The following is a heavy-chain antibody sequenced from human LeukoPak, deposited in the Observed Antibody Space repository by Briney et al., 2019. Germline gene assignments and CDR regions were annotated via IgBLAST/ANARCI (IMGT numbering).Heavy chain of an antibody. CDR3: ARSSLPRNWNYPLYYFDY. Sequence: GGSLRLSCAASGFTFSSYWMHWVRQAPGKGLVWVSRIDTDGTITTYADSVKGRFTISRDNAKNSLYLQMNSLRADDTAVYYCARSSLPRNWNYPLYYFDYWGQGTLVTVSS. D-gene: IGHD1-7*01. V-gene: IGHV3-74*01. CDR1: GFTFSSYW. CDR2: IDTDGTIT. J-gene: IGHJ4*02.